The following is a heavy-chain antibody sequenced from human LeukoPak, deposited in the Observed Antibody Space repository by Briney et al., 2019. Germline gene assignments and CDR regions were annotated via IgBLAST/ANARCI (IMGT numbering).Heavy chain of an antibody. V-gene: IGHV3-7*01. Sequence: GGSLRLSCAASGFTFSSYWMSWVRQAPGKGLEWVANIKQDGSEKYYVDSVKGRFTISRDNAKNSLYLQMNSLRAEDTAVYYCARDYYDFWSGLSVDYWGQGTLVTVSS. J-gene: IGHJ4*02. CDR2: IKQDGSEK. CDR1: GFTFSSYW. D-gene: IGHD3-3*01. CDR3: ARDYYDFWSGLSVDY.